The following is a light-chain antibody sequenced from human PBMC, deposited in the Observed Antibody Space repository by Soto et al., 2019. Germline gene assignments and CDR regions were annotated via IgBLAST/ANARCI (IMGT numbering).Light chain of an antibody. Sequence: QMTQSPSSLSASVGDRVTITCRASQDISNFLAWYQQKPGGAPKLLIYEAYTLQSGVPSRFSGSGSGADFTLTISSLQPEDVAIYYCQKYNDARRTFGQGTRVEMK. CDR1: QDISNF. CDR3: QKYNDARRT. V-gene: IGKV1-27*01. CDR2: EAY. J-gene: IGKJ1*01.